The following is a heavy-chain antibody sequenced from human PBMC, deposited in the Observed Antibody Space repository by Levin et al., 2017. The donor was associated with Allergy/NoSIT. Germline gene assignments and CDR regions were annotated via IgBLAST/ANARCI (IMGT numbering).Heavy chain of an antibody. J-gene: IGHJ4*02. V-gene: IGHV5-51*01. CDR1: GFSFPSYW. CDR2: IYPGDSDS. CDR3: AIRGAAGDSFGYYFDY. D-gene: IGHD2-21*02. Sequence: RGESLKISCKGSGFSFPSYWIAWVRQMPGKGLEWMGIIYPGDSDSRYSPSFQGQVTISADKSISTAYLQWSSLKASDTAMYYCAIRGAAGDSFGYYFDYWGQGTLVTVSS.